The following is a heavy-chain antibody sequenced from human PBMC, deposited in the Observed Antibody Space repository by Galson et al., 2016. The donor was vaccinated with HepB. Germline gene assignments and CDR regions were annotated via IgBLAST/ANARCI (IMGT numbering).Heavy chain of an antibody. D-gene: IGHD3-10*01. J-gene: IGHJ5*02. CDR3: AKENNWFGGPNLGA. Sequence: SLRLSCAVSGFSFRFYAMTWVRQAPGKGLKWVAAISGRGDETFYADSVKGRFTISRDNSKNTLYLHMNRLKVDDTAIYYCAKENNWFGGPNLGAWGQGAQVTVSS. CDR2: ISGRGDET. V-gene: IGHV3-23*01. CDR1: GFSFRFYA.